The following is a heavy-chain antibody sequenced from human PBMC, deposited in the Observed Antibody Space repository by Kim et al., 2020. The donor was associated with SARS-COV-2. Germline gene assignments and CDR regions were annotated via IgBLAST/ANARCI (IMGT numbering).Heavy chain of an antibody. Sequence: GGSLRLSCVASGFTFTTYWMSWVRQAPGKGLEWVASIKQDGSQKYYLDSVKGRFTISRDNAKNSLYLQMDSLRAEDTSVYFCARDLNGGINFGYGDYWGQGTLVSVSS. V-gene: IGHV3-7*01. CDR1: GFTFTTYW. D-gene: IGHD2-8*01. CDR2: IKQDGSQK. J-gene: IGHJ4*02. CDR3: ARDLNGGINFGYGDY.